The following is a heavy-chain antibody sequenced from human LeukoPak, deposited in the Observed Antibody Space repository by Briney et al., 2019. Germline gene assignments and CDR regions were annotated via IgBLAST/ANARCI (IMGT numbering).Heavy chain of an antibody. J-gene: IGHJ4*02. CDR1: GFTFSSYG. D-gene: IGHD6-13*01. V-gene: IGHV3-30*03. Sequence: GGSLRLSCAASGFTFSSYGMHWVRQAPGKGLEWVAVISYDGSNKYYADSVKGRFTISRDNSKNTLYLQMNSLRAEDTAVYYCVEQQLIPDRDYWGQGTLVTVSS. CDR2: ISYDGSNK. CDR3: VEQQLIPDRDY.